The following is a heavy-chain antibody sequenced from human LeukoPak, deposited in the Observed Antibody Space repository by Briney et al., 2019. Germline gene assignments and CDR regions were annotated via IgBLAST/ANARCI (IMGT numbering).Heavy chain of an antibody. Sequence: SEPLSLTCTVSSGFLKSYYWSWLRKPAGKQLQWVGRMYLSGDTHYNPSLKGPVTMSMDRSKDHFSLQLTSVTAADTSIYYCAIARTGTYYTMDNWGQGTLVTVSS. CDR3: AIARTGTYYTMDN. CDR1: SGFLKSYY. D-gene: IGHD1-1*01. J-gene: IGHJ4*02. CDR2: MYLSGDT. V-gene: IGHV4-4*07.